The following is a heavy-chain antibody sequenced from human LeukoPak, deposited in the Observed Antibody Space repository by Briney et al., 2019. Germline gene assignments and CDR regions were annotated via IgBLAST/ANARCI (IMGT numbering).Heavy chain of an antibody. CDR2: IDSGGST. CDR3: ARAGKNVEMATIFDY. D-gene: IGHD5-24*01. J-gene: IGHJ4*02. V-gene: IGHV3-53*01. CDR1: VFTVSSNY. Sequence: PGGSLRLFCAASVFTVSSNYMSWVRQAPGKGLEGVSVIDSGGSTYYADSVKGRFTISRDNSKNTLYLQKNSLRAEDTAVHYCARAGKNVEMATIFDYWGQGTLVTVSS.